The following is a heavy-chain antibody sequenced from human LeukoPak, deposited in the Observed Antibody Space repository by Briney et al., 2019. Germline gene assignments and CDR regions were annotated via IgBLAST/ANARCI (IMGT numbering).Heavy chain of an antibody. Sequence: GGSLRLSCAASGFTFSSYWMSWVRQAPGKGLEWVANINQDGSEKYYVDSVKGRFTISRDNAKNSLYVQMNSLRAEDTAVYYCTPYYYNTRAFGHWGQGTLVTVSS. CDR2: INQDGSEK. CDR1: GFTFSSYW. CDR3: TPYYYNTRAFGH. J-gene: IGHJ4*02. D-gene: IGHD3-22*01. V-gene: IGHV3-7*01.